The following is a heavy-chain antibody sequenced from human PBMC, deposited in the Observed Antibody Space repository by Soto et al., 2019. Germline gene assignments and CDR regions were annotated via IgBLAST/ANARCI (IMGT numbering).Heavy chain of an antibody. V-gene: IGHV4-30-4*01. Sequence: QVQLQESGPGLVKPSQTLSLTCAVSGASINSADYYWSWIRQPPGKGLEWIGYIYYSGSTYYNPSLKIRAAMSADMSKNQFSLRLSSATAADTAVYYGARAVYCRSAACSNLFDSWGQGTLVTVSS. CDR2: IYYSGST. D-gene: IGHD2-2*01. J-gene: IGHJ5*01. CDR3: ARAVYCRSAACSNLFDS. CDR1: GASINSADYY.